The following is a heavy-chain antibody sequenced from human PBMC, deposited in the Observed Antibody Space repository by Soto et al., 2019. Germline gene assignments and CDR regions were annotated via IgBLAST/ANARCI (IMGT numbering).Heavy chain of an antibody. V-gene: IGHV1-69*12. CDR3: ARDKDRQQLGGNYYYGIDV. J-gene: IGHJ6*02. CDR1: GGTFGNSA. Sequence: QVQLVQCGAEVKKPGSSVTVSCKASGGTFGNSAISWVRQAPGQGLEWMGGIIPIFSTPDYAQKFQGRVTITAEESTTTAYMELTSLKSEDTAVYYCARDKDRQQLGGNYYYGIDVWGQGTTVTVSS. D-gene: IGHD2-15*01. CDR2: IIPIFSTP.